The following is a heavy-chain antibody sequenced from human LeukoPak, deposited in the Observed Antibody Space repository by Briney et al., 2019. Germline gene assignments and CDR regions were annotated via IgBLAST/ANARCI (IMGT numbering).Heavy chain of an antibody. CDR1: GFNFNDAW. V-gene: IGHV3-7*03. J-gene: IGHJ4*02. D-gene: IGHD3-16*01. CDR3: ARVNDYVWGSYEDY. CDR2: IKQDVSEK. Sequence: PGGSLRLSCAASGFNFNDAWMSWVRQAPGKGLEWVANIKQDVSEKYYVDSVKGRFTISRDNAKNSLYLQMNSLRAEDTAVYYCARVNDYVWGSYEDYWGQGTLVTVSS.